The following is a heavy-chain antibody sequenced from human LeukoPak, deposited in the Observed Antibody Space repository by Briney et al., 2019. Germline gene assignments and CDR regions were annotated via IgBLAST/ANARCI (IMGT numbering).Heavy chain of an antibody. Sequence: GGSLRLSCAASGFTFINYAMSWVRQAPGRGLEWVSAICGNAACTYYADSVKGQFIISRDNSKNTMYLYLQMNSLRAEDTAVYYCARHLATSGSYPLDYWGQGTPVTVSS. J-gene: IGHJ4*02. CDR3: ARHLATSGSYPLDY. CDR1: GFTFINYA. CDR2: ICGNAACT. V-gene: IGHV3-23*01. D-gene: IGHD2-15*01.